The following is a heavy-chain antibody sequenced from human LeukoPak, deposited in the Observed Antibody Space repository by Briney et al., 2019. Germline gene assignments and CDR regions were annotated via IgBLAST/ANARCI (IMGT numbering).Heavy chain of an antibody. Sequence: GASVKVSCKASGYTFTSYGISWVRQAPGQGLEWMGWISAYNGNTNYAQKLQGRVTMTTDTSTSTAYMELRSLRSDDTAVYYCARLNNLVRGRDWFDPWGQGTLVTVSS. CDR3: ARLNNLVRGRDWFDP. V-gene: IGHV1-18*01. CDR1: GYTFTSYG. J-gene: IGHJ5*02. D-gene: IGHD3-10*01. CDR2: ISAYNGNT.